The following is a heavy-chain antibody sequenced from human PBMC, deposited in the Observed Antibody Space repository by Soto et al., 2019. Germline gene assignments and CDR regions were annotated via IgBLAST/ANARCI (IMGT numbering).Heavy chain of an antibody. CDR1: GYTFTGYY. CDR3: ARSKGMIVVVIEYFDY. Sequence: ASVKVSCKASGYTFTGYYMHWVRQAPGQGLEWMGWINPNSGGTNYAQKFQGRVTMTRDTSISTAYMELSRLRSDDTAVYYCARSKGMIVVVIEYFDYWGQGTLVTV. CDR2: INPNSGGT. J-gene: IGHJ4*02. D-gene: IGHD3-22*01. V-gene: IGHV1-2*02.